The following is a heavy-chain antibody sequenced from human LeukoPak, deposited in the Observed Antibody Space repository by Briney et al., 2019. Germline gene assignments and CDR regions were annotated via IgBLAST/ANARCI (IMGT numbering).Heavy chain of an antibody. V-gene: IGHV4-4*07. D-gene: IGHD6-6*01. CDR3: ARLTRDAHYSSSTFGP. J-gene: IGHJ5*02. CDR1: GGSISSYY. CDR2: LYSSGDT. Sequence: PSETLSLTCIVSGGSISSYYWSWIRQPAGKGLEWIGRLYSSGDTNYNPSLKSRVTMSVDTSKNQFSLKLNSVTAADTAVYYCARLTRDAHYSSSTFGPWGQGTLVTVSS.